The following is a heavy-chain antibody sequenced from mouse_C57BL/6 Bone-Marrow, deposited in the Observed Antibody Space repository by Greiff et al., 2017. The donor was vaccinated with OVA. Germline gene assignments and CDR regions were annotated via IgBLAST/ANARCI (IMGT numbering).Heavy chain of an antibody. CDR2: INYDGSST. CDR3: ARAPYFAMDY. Sequence: EVKLVESEGGLVQPGSSMKLSCTASGFTFSDYYMAWVRQVPEKGLEWVANINYDGSSTYYLDSLKSRFIISRDNAKNILYLQMSSLKSEDTATYYCARAPYFAMDYWGQGTSVTVSS. J-gene: IGHJ4*01. V-gene: IGHV5-16*01. CDR1: GFTFSDYY.